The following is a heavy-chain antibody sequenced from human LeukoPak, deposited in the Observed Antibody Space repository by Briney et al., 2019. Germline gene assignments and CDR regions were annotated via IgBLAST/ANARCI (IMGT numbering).Heavy chain of an antibody. V-gene: IGHV3-48*04. Sequence: PGGSLRLSCVASRFTFSSYSMNWVRQAPGKGLEWVSFISSSGDTIYYADSVKGRFTISRDNAKSSLYLQMNSLRAEDTAVYYCARSKAGGGGSGRPFDYWGQGTRVTVSS. D-gene: IGHD3-10*01. CDR3: ARSKAGGGGSGRPFDY. CDR2: ISSSGDTI. J-gene: IGHJ4*02. CDR1: RFTFSSYS.